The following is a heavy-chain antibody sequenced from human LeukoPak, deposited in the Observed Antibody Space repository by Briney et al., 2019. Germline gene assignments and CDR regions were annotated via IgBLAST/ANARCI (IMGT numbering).Heavy chain of an antibody. J-gene: IGHJ3*02. CDR2: INPNSGGT. CDR3: ARDNDYVWGSYRTYAFEI. D-gene: IGHD3-16*02. V-gene: IGHV1-2*02. Sequence: ASVKVSCKASGYTFNDYYIHWVRQAPGQGLEWMGWINPNSGGTNYARKFEGRVTMTRDSSITTAYMELSSLRAEDTAAYYCARDNDYVWGSYRTYAFEIWGQGTMVTVSS. CDR1: GYTFNDYY.